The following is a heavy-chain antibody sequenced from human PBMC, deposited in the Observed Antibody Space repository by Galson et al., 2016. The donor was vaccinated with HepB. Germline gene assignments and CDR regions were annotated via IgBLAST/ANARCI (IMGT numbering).Heavy chain of an antibody. CDR1: GFSFYYYS. V-gene: IGHV3-48*02. CDR2: ISSFSTTK. CDR3: TRDGDGNFDY. D-gene: IGHD7-27*01. Sequence: SLRLSCAASGFSFYYYSMNWVRQAPGEGLEWVSYISSFSTTKYYADSVRGRFTISRDDATNSLYLQLNGLRDEDTGVYYCTRDGDGNFDYWGQGTLVTVSS. J-gene: IGHJ4*02.